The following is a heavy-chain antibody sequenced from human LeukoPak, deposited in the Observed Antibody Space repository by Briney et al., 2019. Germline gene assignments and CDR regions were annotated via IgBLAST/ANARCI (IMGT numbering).Heavy chain of an antibody. Sequence: GGSLRLSCAASGFTFNNYALAWVRQTPEKGLECVSAISGDGVSPYYVDSVRGRFTISRDNSKNTLYLQMNSLRAEDTAVYYCAKKMYPYDSSGYYYFDYWGQGTLVTVSS. J-gene: IGHJ4*02. CDR2: ISGDGVSP. V-gene: IGHV3-23*01. D-gene: IGHD3-22*01. CDR3: AKKMYPYDSSGYYYFDY. CDR1: GFTFNNYA.